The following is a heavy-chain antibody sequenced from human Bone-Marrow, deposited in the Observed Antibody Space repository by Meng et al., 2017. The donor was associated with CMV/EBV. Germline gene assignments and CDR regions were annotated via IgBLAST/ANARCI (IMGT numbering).Heavy chain of an antibody. CDR3: ARVSITIFGVVIFYYFDY. J-gene: IGHJ4*02. V-gene: IGHV4-59*01. D-gene: IGHD3-3*01. Sequence: SETLFLTCTVSGGSISSYYWSWIRQPPGKGLEWIGYIYYSGSTNYNPSLKSRVTISVDTSKNQFSLKLSSVTAADTAVYYCARVSITIFGVVIFYYFDYWGQGTLVTVSS. CDR2: IYYSGST. CDR1: GGSISSYY.